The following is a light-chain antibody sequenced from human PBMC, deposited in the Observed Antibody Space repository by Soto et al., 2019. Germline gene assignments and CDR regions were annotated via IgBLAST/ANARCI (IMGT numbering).Light chain of an antibody. CDR3: AAWDGSLNGWV. V-gene: IGLV1-44*01. Sequence: QSVLTQPPSASGTPGQRVTISCSGISSNIGRDTVNWYQQLPGMAPKLLIYSNNRRPSGVPDRFSGSKSGTSASLAISGLQFEDEADYYCAAWDGSLNGWVFGGGTKLTVL. CDR1: SSNIGRDT. J-gene: IGLJ3*02. CDR2: SNN.